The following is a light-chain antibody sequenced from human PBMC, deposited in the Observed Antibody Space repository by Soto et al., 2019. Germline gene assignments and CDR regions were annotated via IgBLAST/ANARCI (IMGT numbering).Light chain of an antibody. CDR3: QQYNNWPFS. CDR1: QSVTTN. Sequence: IVLTQSPVTLSLSPGDRATLSCRASQSVTTNFAWYRQKSGQSPRLRIYDVSTRATGVPARFSGTGSETDFTLTISGLQSDDSAVYFCQQYNNWPFSFGQGTRLEIK. V-gene: IGKV3-15*01. CDR2: DVS. J-gene: IGKJ5*01.